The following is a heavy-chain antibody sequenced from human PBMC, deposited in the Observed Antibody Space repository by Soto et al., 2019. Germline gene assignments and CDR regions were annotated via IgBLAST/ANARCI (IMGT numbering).Heavy chain of an antibody. CDR2: INCNNGNT. CDR1: GYTFTSYS. J-gene: IGHJ3*02. Sequence: GASVKVSCKASGYTFTSYSIHWVRQAPGQGLEWMGWINCNNGNTKYSQKLQGRLTITRDTSASTAYMDLSSLRSEDTAVYFCAREHDFWSHYGSDMWGQGTVVTVSS. D-gene: IGHD3-3*01. V-gene: IGHV1-3*01. CDR3: AREHDFWSHYGSDM.